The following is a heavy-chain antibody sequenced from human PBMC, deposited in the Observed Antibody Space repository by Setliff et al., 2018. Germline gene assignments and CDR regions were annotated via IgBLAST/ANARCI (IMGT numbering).Heavy chain of an antibody. CDR3: ARDSSGWSGFSRLVGVYYYYMDV. CDR1: GYTFTRYA. Sequence: ASVKVSCKTSGYTFTRYAMNWVRQAPGQGLEWMGWINTNTGNPTYAQGFTGRFVFSLDTSVSTAYLQISSLKAEDTAVYYCARDSSGWSGFSRLVGVYYYYMDVWGKGTTVTVSS. J-gene: IGHJ6*03. V-gene: IGHV7-4-1*02. CDR2: INTNTGNP. D-gene: IGHD6-19*01.